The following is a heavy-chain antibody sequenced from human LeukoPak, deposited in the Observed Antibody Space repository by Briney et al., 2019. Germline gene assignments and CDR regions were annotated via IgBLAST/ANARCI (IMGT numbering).Heavy chain of an antibody. V-gene: IGHV4-59*01. D-gene: IGHD6-6*01. Sequence: SETLSLTCTASGGSISSYYWSWIRQPPGKGLEWIGYIYYSGSTNYNPSLKSRVTISVDTSKNQFSLKLSSVTAADTAVYYCARERGWWYSSSNWFDPWGQGTLVTVSS. J-gene: IGHJ5*02. CDR2: IYYSGST. CDR1: GGSISSYY. CDR3: ARERGWWYSSSNWFDP.